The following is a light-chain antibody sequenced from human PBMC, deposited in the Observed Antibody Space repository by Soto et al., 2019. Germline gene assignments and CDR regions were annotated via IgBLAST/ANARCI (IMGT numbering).Light chain of an antibody. CDR2: EVS. V-gene: IGLV2-14*01. Sequence: QSALTQPASVSGSPGQSITISCTGTSSDVGGYNYVSWYQQHPGKAPKLMIYEVSNRPSGASNRFSSSKSDNTASLTISGLQAEDEADYYCSSYTSSSTLYVFGTGTKLTVL. J-gene: IGLJ1*01. CDR1: SSDVGGYNY. CDR3: SSYTSSSTLYV.